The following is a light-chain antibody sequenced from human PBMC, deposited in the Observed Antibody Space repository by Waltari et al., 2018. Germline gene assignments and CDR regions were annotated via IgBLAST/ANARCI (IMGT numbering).Light chain of an antibody. Sequence: DIQMTQSPSSLSASVGDRVSLTCRASQTVRRFLNWYLQKPGKAPVLLVYATSNLRGGVPSRFSGSGSGTEFTLTINSLQPEDFATYYCQQHDNLPFTFGPGTKVDIK. CDR3: QQHDNLPFT. CDR2: ATS. V-gene: IGKV1-39*01. CDR1: QTVRRF. J-gene: IGKJ3*01.